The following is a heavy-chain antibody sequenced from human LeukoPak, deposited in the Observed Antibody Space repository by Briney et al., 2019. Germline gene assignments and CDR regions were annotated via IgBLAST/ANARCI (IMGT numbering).Heavy chain of an antibody. D-gene: IGHD3-3*01. CDR1: GFTFDDYA. V-gene: IGHV3-9*01. CDR3: AKDMRKTYYDFWSGLFDY. J-gene: IGHJ4*02. CDR2: ISRNSGSI. Sequence: GRSLRLSCAASGFTFDDYAMHWVRQAPGKGLEWVSGISRNSGSIGYADSVKGRFTISRDNAKNSLYLQMNSLRAEDTALYYCAKDMRKTYYDFWSGLFDYWGQGTLVTVSS.